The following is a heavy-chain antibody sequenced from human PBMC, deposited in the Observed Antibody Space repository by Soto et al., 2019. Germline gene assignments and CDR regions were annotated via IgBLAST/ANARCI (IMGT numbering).Heavy chain of an antibody. V-gene: IGHV1-69*01. CDR3: AGDTSSVVIPGWFDP. Sequence: QVQLVQSGAEVKKPGSSVKVSCKASGGTFSSYAISWVRQAPGQGLEWMGGIIPIFGTANYAQKFQGRVTITADESMSKVYMELSSLRSEDTAVYYCAGDTSSVVIPGWFDPWGQGTLVTVSS. CDR2: IIPIFGTA. CDR1: GGTFSSYA. D-gene: IGHD3-22*01. J-gene: IGHJ5*02.